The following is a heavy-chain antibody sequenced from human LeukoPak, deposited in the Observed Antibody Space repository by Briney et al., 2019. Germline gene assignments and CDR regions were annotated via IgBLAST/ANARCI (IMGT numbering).Heavy chain of an antibody. CDR1: GFTFSSYG. Sequence: GGSLRLSCAASGFTFSSYGMHWVRQAPGKGLEWVAVIWYDGSNKYYADSVKGRFTISRDNSKNTLYLQMNSLRAEDTAVYYCARAGGFLYGDEAGMDYRGQGTLVTVSS. V-gene: IGHV3-33*01. CDR3: ARAGGFLYGDEAGMDY. J-gene: IGHJ4*02. D-gene: IGHD4-17*01. CDR2: IWYDGSNK.